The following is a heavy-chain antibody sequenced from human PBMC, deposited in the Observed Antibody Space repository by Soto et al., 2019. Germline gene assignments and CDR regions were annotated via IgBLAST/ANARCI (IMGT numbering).Heavy chain of an antibody. CDR2: IYHSGST. V-gene: IGHV4-30-2*01. CDR3: ARGPPFGY. Sequence: SEILSLTCAVSGGSIISGGYSWSWIRQPPGKGLEWIGYIYHSGSTYYNPSLKSRVTISVDRSKNQFSLKLSSVTAADTAVYYCARGPPFGYWGQGTLVTVSS. J-gene: IGHJ4*02. D-gene: IGHD3-10*01. CDR1: GGSIISGGYS.